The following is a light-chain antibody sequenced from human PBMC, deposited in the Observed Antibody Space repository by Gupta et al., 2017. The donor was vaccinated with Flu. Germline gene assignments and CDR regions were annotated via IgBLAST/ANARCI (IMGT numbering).Light chain of an antibody. CDR1: TLAKKY. CDR3: YSTGATGNGV. V-gene: IGLV3-10*01. J-gene: IGLJ3*02. CDR2: EDT. Sequence: SGDTLAKKYAFWYQQRSGQAPVLVIYEDTKRPSVIPERFSASSSGTTTTLTITGAQVDDEADYYCYSTGATGNGVFGGGTRLTVL.